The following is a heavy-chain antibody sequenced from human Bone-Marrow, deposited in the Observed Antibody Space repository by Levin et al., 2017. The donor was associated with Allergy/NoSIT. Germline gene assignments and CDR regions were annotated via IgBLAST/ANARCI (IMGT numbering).Heavy chain of an antibody. V-gene: IGHV4-59*01. Sequence: RSSETLSLTCGVSGVSISSDYWSWIRQPPGKGLEWIGFVYYNGNTNYNPSLESRATISVDTSKTQFSLTLSSVTAADTAVYYCARTTYRRYCITAGCSGAMDVWGQGTTVTVSS. CDR2: VYYNGNT. CDR1: GVSISSDY. CDR3: ARTTYRRYCITAGCSGAMDV. D-gene: IGHD2-2*01. J-gene: IGHJ6*02.